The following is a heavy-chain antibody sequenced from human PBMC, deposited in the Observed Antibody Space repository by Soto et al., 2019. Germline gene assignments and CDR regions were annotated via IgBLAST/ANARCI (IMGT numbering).Heavy chain of an antibody. Sequence: PVKLSCNSSGYAFTSYAMHWVRQAPGQRLEWMGWINAGNGNTKYSQKFQGRVTITRDTSASTAYMELSSLRSEDTAVYYCARALSFTWFDPWGQGTLVTVSS. D-gene: IGHD3-10*01. CDR2: INAGNGNT. J-gene: IGHJ5*02. CDR1: GYAFTSYA. CDR3: ARALSFTWFDP. V-gene: IGHV1-3*01.